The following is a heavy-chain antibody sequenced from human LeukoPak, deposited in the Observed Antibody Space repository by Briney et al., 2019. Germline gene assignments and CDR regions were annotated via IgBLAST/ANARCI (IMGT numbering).Heavy chain of an antibody. CDR2: ISDYGSST. CDR3: AKESSSSWLH. D-gene: IGHD6-13*01. CDR1: GFIFSSYA. J-gene: IGHJ4*02. Sequence: PGGSLRLSCGGSGFIFSSYAMPWVRQAPGKGLEWVSGISDYGSSTYYADSVKGRFTISRDNSKNTLYLQLNNLRAEDTAVYYCAKESSSSWLHWGQGTLVTVPS. V-gene: IGHV3-23*01.